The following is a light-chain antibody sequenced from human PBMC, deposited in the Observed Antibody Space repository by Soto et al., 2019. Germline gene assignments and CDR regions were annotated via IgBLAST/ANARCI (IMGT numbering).Light chain of an antibody. CDR3: QQYYNWPPWT. CDR1: QSISTN. V-gene: IGKV3-15*01. J-gene: IGKJ1*01. Sequence: EIVMTQSPATLSVSPGERATLSCRASQSISTNLAWYQQKPGQAPRLLIYGASTRATVIPARFSGSGSGTDFTLTISSLQSEDFAVYYCQQYYNWPPWTFGQGTKVDIK. CDR2: GAS.